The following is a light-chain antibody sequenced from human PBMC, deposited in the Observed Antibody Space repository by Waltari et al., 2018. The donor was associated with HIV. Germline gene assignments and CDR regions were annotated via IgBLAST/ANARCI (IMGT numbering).Light chain of an antibody. Sequence: QSALSQPASVSGSPGQSITISCTGTDSDIGASAYVLWYQKHPDRPPRLLIYEVKKRPSGISSRFSGSKSANTASLTISGLQLEDEADVYCASLSRSVSLVVFGGGTHVTVL. CDR2: EVK. V-gene: IGLV2-14*01. J-gene: IGLJ2*01. CDR3: ASLSRSVSLVV. CDR1: DSDIGASAY.